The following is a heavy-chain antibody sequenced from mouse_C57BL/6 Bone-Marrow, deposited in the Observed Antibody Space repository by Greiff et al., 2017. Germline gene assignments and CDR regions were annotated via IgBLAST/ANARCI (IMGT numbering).Heavy chain of an antibody. CDR1: GYTFTDYY. CDR2: INPNNGGT. D-gene: IGHD1-1*01. J-gene: IGHJ4*01. Sequence: EVQLQQSGPELVKPGASVKISCKASGYTFTDYYMNWVQQSHGKSLEWIGDINPNNGGTSYNQKFKGKATLTVDKSSSTAYMELRSLTSEDSAVYYCAKGETTVVAQYYYAMDYWGQGTSVTVSS. V-gene: IGHV1-26*01. CDR3: AKGETTVVAQYYYAMDY.